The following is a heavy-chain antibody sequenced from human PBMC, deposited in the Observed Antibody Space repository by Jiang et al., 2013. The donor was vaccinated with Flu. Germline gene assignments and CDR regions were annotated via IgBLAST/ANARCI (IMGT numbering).Heavy chain of an antibody. D-gene: IGHD2/OR15-2a*01. Sequence: GAEVKKPGESLRISCKGSIYSSSSYWISWVRQMPGKGLEWMGKIDLSDSYSNYSPSFQGHVTLSADKSISTAYLQWSSLKASDTAMHYCATASGYSNTYDDLWGQGTLVTVSS. V-gene: IGHV5-10-1*01. CDR3: ATASGYSNTYDDL. CDR1: IYSSSSYW. CDR2: IDLSDSYS. J-gene: IGHJ4*02.